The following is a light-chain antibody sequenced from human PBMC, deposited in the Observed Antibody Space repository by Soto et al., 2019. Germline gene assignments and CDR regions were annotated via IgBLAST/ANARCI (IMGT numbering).Light chain of an antibody. V-gene: IGKV3-20*01. Sequence: EIVLTQSPGTLSLSPGERATLSCRASQSVSSGYLAWYQQKPGQAPRHLIYGASSRATGIPDRFSGGRSGTDFSITISRLEPEDFAVYYCQQYGSSPPLTFGQGTRLEIK. CDR2: GAS. CDR3: QQYGSSPPLT. CDR1: QSVSSGY. J-gene: IGKJ5*01.